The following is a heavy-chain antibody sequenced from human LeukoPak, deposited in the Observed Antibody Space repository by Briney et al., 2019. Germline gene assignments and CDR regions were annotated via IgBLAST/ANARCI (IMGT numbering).Heavy chain of an antibody. D-gene: IGHD3-10*02. CDR2: TYDRGGT. CDR1: GGSINNYY. J-gene: IGHJ5*02. Sequence: SETLSLTCTISGGSINNYYWNWIRQPPGKGLEWIGYTYDRGGTSYNPSLESRVTISMDTSTNQFSLKVTSVTAADTAVYYCARVARPEIGCSIFDPWGKGTQVTVSS. V-gene: IGHV4-59*08. CDR3: ARVARPEIGCSIFDP.